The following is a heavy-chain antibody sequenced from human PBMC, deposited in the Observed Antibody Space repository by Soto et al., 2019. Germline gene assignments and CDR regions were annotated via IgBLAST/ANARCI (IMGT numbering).Heavy chain of an antibody. D-gene: IGHD5-18*01. CDR1: GFTFSSYA. J-gene: IGHJ4*02. CDR2: ISGSGGST. Sequence: EVQLLESGGGLVQPGGSLRLSCAASGFTFSSYAMSWVRQAPGKGLEWVSAISGSGGSTYYADSVKGRFTISRDNSKNTLYLQKNSLRAEDTAVYYCAKPRGYSYGLFDYWGQGTLVTVSS. V-gene: IGHV3-23*01. CDR3: AKPRGYSYGLFDY.